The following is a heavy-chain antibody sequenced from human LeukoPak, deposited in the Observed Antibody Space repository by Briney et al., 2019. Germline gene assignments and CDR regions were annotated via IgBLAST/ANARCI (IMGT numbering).Heavy chain of an antibody. CDR1: GYTFTGYY. D-gene: IGHD3-22*01. CDR3: ARGNMYYYDSSGYPFFDY. Sequence: ASVNVSCKASGYTFTGYYIHWVRQAPGQGLEWMGWINPNIGGTNYAQNFQGRVTMTRDTSISTAYMELSRLRSDDTAVYYCARGNMYYYDSSGYPFFDYWGQGTLVTVSS. CDR2: INPNIGGT. J-gene: IGHJ4*02. V-gene: IGHV1-2*02.